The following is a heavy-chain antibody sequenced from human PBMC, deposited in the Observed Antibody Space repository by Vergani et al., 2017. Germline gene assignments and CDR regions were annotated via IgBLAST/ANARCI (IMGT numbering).Heavy chain of an antibody. J-gene: IGHJ6*02. Sequence: QVQLVQSGAEVKKPGSSVKVSCKASGGTFSSYAISWVRQAPGQGLEWMGGIIPIFGTANYAQKFQGRVTITADESTSTAYMELSSLRSEDTAVYYCARDSDYADYLRVYYGMDVWGQGTTVTVSS. CDR3: ARDSDYADYLRVYYGMDV. V-gene: IGHV1-69*01. CDR2: IIPIFGTA. D-gene: IGHD4-17*01. CDR1: GGTFSSYA.